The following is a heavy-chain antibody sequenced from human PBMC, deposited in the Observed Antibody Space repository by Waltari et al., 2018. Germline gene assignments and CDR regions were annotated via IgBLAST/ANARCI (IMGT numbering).Heavy chain of an antibody. CDR1: VFNFGDFP. J-gene: IGHJ3*02. CDR2: INWDGDNT. Sequence: EMQLVESGGAVVPPGGSLRLSWSGSVFNFGDFPMHWVRQAPGKGPEWVSLINWDGDNTNYADSVKGRFTISRDNSRNSLSLQMNSLRTEDTAFYYCAKGTMAAAAAFDIWGQGTMVTVSS. CDR3: AKGTMAAAAAFDI. V-gene: IGHV3-43*01. D-gene: IGHD6-13*01.